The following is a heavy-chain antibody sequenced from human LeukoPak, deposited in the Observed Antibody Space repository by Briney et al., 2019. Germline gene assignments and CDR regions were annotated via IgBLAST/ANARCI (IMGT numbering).Heavy chain of an antibody. D-gene: IGHD6-13*01. Sequence: GGSLRLSCEASRFTFSSYAMHWVRQAPGKGLEWVAVKYYADSVKGRYTISRDNSKNTLYLQMNSLRAEDTAVYYCARDPRKSSCWYPHFDYWGQGTLVTFSS. CDR2: K. J-gene: IGHJ4*02. CDR3: ARDPRKSSCWYPHFDY. CDR1: RFTFSSYA. V-gene: IGHV3-30*04.